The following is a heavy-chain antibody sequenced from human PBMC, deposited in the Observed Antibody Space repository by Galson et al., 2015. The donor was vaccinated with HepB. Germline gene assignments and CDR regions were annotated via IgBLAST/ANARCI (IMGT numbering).Heavy chain of an antibody. V-gene: IGHV1-18*01. J-gene: IGHJ4*02. D-gene: IGHD3-22*01. CDR2: ISAYNGNT. CDR3: ARHNSPYYYDSSGYSVY. CDR1: GYTFTSYG. Sequence: SVKVSCKASGYTFTSYGISWVRQAPGQGLEWMGWISAYNGNTNYAQKLQGRVTMTTDTSTSTAYMELRSLRSDDTAVYYCARHNSPYYYDSSGYSVYWGQGTLVTVSS.